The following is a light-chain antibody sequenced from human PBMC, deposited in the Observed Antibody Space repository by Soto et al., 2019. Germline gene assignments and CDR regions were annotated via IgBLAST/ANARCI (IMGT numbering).Light chain of an antibody. CDR1: SSDVGGYNY. V-gene: IGLV2-11*01. J-gene: IGLJ3*02. Sequence: QSVLTQPRSVSGSPGQSVTISCTGTSSDVGGYNYVSWYQQHPGKAPKLMIYDVSNRPSGVPDRFSGSKSGNTASLTISGLQAEDEADYYCCSNAGTSTSVFGGGTKLTVL. CDR2: DVS. CDR3: CSNAGTSTSV.